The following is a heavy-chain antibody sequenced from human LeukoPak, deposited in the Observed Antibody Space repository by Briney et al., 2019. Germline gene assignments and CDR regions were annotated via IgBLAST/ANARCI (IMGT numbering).Heavy chain of an antibody. CDR3: ARDSATVTPGRYYMDV. CDR1: GFTFSSYS. V-gene: IGHV3-21*01. Sequence: GGSLRLSCAASGFTFSSYSMNWVRQAPGKGLEWVSSISSSSSYIYYADSVKGRFTISRDNAKNSPYLQMNSLRAEDTAVYYCARDSATVTPGRYYMDVWGKGTTVTVSS. D-gene: IGHD4-17*01. J-gene: IGHJ6*03. CDR2: ISSSSSYI.